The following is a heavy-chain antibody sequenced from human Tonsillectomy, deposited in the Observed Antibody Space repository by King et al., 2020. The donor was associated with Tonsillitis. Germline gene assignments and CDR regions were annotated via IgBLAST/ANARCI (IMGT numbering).Heavy chain of an antibody. V-gene: IGHV4-59*01. CDR2: IYYSGST. Sequence: QLQESGPGLVKPSETLSLTCAVSGGSISSYYWSWIRQPPGKGLEWIGYIYYSGSTNYNPSLKSRVTISVDTSKNQFSLTLSSVTAAGTAVYYCARVVVPAAIVKLVGYYYYMDVWGKGTTVTVSS. D-gene: IGHD2-2*01. J-gene: IGHJ6*03. CDR1: GGSISSYY. CDR3: ARVVVPAAIVKLVGYYYYMDV.